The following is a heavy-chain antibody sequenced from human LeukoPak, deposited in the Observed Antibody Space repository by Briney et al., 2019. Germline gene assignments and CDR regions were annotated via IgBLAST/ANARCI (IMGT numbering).Heavy chain of an antibody. D-gene: IGHD5-12*01. J-gene: IGHJ4*02. CDR2: INHSGST. CDR1: GGSFSGYY. CDR3: SVKLGYSGYDSSLTGDY. Sequence: PSETLSLTCAVYGGSFSGYYWSWIRQPPGKGLEWIGEINHSGSTNYNPSLKSRVTISVDTSKNQFSLKLSSVTAADTAVYYCSVKLGYSGYDSSLTGDYWGQGTLVTVSS. V-gene: IGHV4-34*01.